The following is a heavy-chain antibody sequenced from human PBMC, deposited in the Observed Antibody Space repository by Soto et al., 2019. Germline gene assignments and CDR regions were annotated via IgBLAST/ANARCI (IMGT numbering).Heavy chain of an antibody. J-gene: IGHJ3*02. CDR3: AKDQGYYYDSSGYYPESAFEI. CDR2: ISYDGSNK. CDR1: GFTFSSYV. D-gene: IGHD3-22*01. Sequence: PGGSLRLSCAASGFTFSSYVMHWVRQSPGKGLEWVAVISYDGSNKYYADSVKGRFTISRDNSKNTLYMQMNSLRAEDTAVFYCAKDQGYYYDSSGYYPESAFEIWGQGTMVTVSS. V-gene: IGHV3-30*18.